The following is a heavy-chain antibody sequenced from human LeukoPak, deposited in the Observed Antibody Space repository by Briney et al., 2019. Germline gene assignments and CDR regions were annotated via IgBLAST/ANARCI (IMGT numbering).Heavy chain of an antibody. CDR2: IYYSGST. V-gene: IGHV4-59*01. Sequence: SETLSLTCTVSGGSISSYYWSWIRQPPGKGLEWIGYIYYSGSTNYNPSLKSRVTISVDTSKNQFSLKLSSVTAADTAVYYCARDPYYYDSSGYYYPYGMDVWGQGTTVTVSS. CDR3: ARDPYYYDSSGYYYPYGMDV. D-gene: IGHD3-22*01. J-gene: IGHJ6*02. CDR1: GGSISSYY.